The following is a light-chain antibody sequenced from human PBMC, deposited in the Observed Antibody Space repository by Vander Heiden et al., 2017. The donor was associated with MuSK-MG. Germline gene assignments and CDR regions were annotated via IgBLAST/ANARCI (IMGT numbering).Light chain of an antibody. Sequence: DIVMTQSPDSLAVSLGERATINCKSSQSLLYSSNNKNYLAWYQQKPGQPPKLLIYWASTRESGVPDRFSGSGSGTDFTLTISSLQAEDVAVYYCQQDDTTSWTFGQGTKVEIK. V-gene: IGKV4-1*01. CDR2: WAS. CDR1: QSLLYSSNNKNY. CDR3: QQDDTTSWT. J-gene: IGKJ1*01.